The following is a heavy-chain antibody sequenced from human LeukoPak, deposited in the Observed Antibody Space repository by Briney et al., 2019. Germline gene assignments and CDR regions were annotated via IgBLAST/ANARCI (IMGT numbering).Heavy chain of an antibody. D-gene: IGHD3-3*01. J-gene: IGHJ4*02. CDR2: IKHDGSEK. Sequence: GGSLRLSCAASGFTFGTYWMSWVRQAPGKGLEWVANIKHDGSEKYYVDSVKGRFTISRDNAKNSLFLQMNSLRAEDTAVYYCARDWSAEVRDYFDYWGQGTLVTVSS. V-gene: IGHV3-7*01. CDR3: ARDWSAEVRDYFDY. CDR1: GFTFGTYW.